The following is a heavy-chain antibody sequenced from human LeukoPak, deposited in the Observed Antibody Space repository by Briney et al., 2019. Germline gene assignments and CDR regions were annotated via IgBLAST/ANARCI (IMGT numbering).Heavy chain of an antibody. D-gene: IGHD3-9*01. Sequence: GGSLRLSCAASGFTFTNYWMSWVRQAPGKGLEWVANIKQDGSEKYYVDSVKGRFTISRDNAKNSLYLQMNSLRAEDTAVYYCASPGLRYFDWLLNWGQGTLVTVSS. CDR2: IKQDGSEK. CDR3: ASPGLRYFDWLLN. V-gene: IGHV3-7*01. CDR1: GFTFTNYW. J-gene: IGHJ4*02.